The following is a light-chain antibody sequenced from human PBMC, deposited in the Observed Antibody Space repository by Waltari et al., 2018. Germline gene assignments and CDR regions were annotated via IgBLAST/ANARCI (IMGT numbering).Light chain of an antibody. CDR1: SRDVGGYNY. Sequence: QSALTQPASVSGSPGQSITISCTGTSRDVGGYNYVSWHQQHPGKAPTLMIYDVTKRPSGVSNRFSGSKSRNTASLTISGLQAEDEADYYCSSYSSSSTLLFGGGTKLTVL. V-gene: IGLV2-14*03. J-gene: IGLJ2*01. CDR3: SSYSSSSTLL. CDR2: DVT.